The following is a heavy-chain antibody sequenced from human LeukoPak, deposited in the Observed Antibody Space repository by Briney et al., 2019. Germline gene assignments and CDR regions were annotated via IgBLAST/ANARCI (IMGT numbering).Heavy chain of an antibody. J-gene: IGHJ3*02. CDR3: ARALYPASNDAFDI. D-gene: IGHD3-16*01. Sequence: GGSLRLSCAASGFTFSSYSMNWVRQAPGKGPEWVSYISSSSSTIYYADSVKGRFTISRDNAKNSLYLQMNSLRAEGTAVYYCARALYPASNDAFDIWGQGTMVTVSS. V-gene: IGHV3-48*01. CDR2: ISSSSSTI. CDR1: GFTFSSYS.